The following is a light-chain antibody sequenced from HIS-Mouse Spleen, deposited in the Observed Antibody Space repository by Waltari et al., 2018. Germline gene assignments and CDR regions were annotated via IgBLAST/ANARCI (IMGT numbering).Light chain of an antibody. V-gene: IGLV2-14*01. Sequence: QSALTQPASVSGSPGQSITISCTGTSRDVGGYNSVPWYQQHPGKAPKLIIYEVSNRPSGVSNRFSGSKSGNTASLTISGLQAEDEADYYCSSYTSSSTPYVFGTGTKVTVL. J-gene: IGLJ1*01. CDR1: SRDVGGYNS. CDR2: EVS. CDR3: SSYTSSSTPYV.